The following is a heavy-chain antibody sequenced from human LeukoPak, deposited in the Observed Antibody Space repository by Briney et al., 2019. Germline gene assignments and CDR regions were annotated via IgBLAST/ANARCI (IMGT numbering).Heavy chain of an antibody. Sequence: GGSLRLSCAASGFTFSSYSMSWVRQAPGKGLEWVSAIGASGGSTYYADSVKGRFTISRDNSKSTLYLQMNSLRAEDTAVYYCGRYYVMDVWGQGTSVTVSS. CDR2: IGASGGST. CDR3: GRYYVMDV. CDR1: GFTFSSYS. V-gene: IGHV3-23*01. J-gene: IGHJ6*02.